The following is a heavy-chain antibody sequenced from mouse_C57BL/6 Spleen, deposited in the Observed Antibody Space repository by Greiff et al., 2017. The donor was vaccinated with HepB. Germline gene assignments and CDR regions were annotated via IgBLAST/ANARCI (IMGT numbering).Heavy chain of an antibody. CDR1: GFNIKDYY. V-gene: IGHV14-1*01. J-gene: IGHJ3*01. CDR3: TTRYDGYPYRY. D-gene: IGHD2-3*01. CDR2: IDPEDGDT. Sequence: VHVKQSGAELVRPGASVKLSCTASGFNIKDYYMHWVKQRPEQGLEWIGRIDPEDGDTEYAPKFQGKATMTADTSSNTAYLQLSSLTSEDTAVYYCTTRYDGYPYRYWGQGTLVTVSA.